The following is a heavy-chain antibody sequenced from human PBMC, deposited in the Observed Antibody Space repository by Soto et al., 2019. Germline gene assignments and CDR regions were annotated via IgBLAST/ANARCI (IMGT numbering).Heavy chain of an antibody. J-gene: IGHJ4*02. Sequence: SETLSLTCAVYGGSFSGYYWSWIRQPPGKGLEWIGEINHSGSTNYNPSLKSRVTISVDTSKNQFSLKLSSVTAADTAVYYCARTLAVAAHFDYWGQGTLVTVS. V-gene: IGHV4-34*01. CDR2: INHSGST. CDR1: GGSFSGYY. D-gene: IGHD6-19*01. CDR3: ARTLAVAAHFDY.